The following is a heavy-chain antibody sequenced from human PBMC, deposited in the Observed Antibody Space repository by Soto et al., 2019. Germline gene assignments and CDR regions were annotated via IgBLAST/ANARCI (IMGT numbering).Heavy chain of an antibody. CDR2: IYYSGST. CDR1: GGSISSGGYY. J-gene: IGHJ4*02. CDR3: ARASSGAVHY. D-gene: IGHD1-26*01. Sequence: SETLSLTCTVSGGSISSGGYYWSWIRQHPGKGLEWIGYIYYSGSTYYNPSLKSRVTISVDASKNQFSLKLSSVTAADTAVYYSARASSGAVHYSGQAPLVTVSS. V-gene: IGHV4-31*03.